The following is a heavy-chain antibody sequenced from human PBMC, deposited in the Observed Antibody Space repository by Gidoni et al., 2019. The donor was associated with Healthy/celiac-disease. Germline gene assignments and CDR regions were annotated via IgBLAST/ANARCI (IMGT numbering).Heavy chain of an antibody. D-gene: IGHD3-16*02. CDR3: ARGGYDYVWGSYRSGAFDI. J-gene: IGHJ3*02. Sequence: QVQLQQWGAGLLKPSETRPLTCAVYGGSFGGSYWSWIRQPPGKGLEWIGEINHSGSTNYNPSLKSRVTISVDTSKNQFSLKLSSVTAADTAVYYCARGGYDYVWGSYRSGAFDIWGQGTMVTVSS. CDR1: GGSFGGSY. V-gene: IGHV4-34*01. CDR2: INHSGST.